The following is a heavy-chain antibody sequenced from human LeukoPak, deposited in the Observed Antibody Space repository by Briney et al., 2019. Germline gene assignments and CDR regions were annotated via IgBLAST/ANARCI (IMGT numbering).Heavy chain of an antibody. CDR1: GGSISSYY. D-gene: IGHD3-22*01. J-gene: IGHJ6*03. V-gene: IGHV4-59*01. CDR2: IYYSGST. CDR3: ARQSGYYDSKDYYYYYYMDV. Sequence: SETLSLTCAVYGGSISSYYWSWIRQPPGKGLEWIGNIYYSGSTNSNPSLKSRVTISIDTSKNQFSLKLSSVTAADTAVYYCARQSGYYDSKDYYYYYYMDVWGKGTTVTVSS.